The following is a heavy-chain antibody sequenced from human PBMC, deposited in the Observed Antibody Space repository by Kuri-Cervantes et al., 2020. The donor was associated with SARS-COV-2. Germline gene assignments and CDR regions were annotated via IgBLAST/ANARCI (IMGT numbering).Heavy chain of an antibody. CDR2: INPNSGGT. D-gene: IGHD2-2*01. CDR1: GYTFTSYG. J-gene: IGHJ6*03. V-gene: IGHV1-2*02. Sequence: ASVKVSCKASGYTFTSYGISWVRQAPGQGLEWMGWINPNSGGTNYAQKFQGRVTMTRDTSISTAYMELSRLRSDDTAVYYCARGYCSSTSCYSFHWYYYYMDVWGKGTTVTVSS. CDR3: ARGYCSSTSCYSFHWYYYYMDV.